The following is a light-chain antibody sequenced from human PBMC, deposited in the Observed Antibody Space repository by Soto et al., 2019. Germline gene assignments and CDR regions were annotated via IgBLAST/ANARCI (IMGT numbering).Light chain of an antibody. CDR2: GAS. V-gene: IGKV3-15*01. J-gene: IGKJ5*01. Sequence: EIVMTQSPATLSVSPGERATRSCRASQSVSSTLAWYQQKPGQAPRLLIYGASTRATGIPARFSGSGSGTEFTPTISRLQSEDFAVYYCHQYNNWRTFGQGTRLEI. CDR3: HQYNNWRT. CDR1: QSVSST.